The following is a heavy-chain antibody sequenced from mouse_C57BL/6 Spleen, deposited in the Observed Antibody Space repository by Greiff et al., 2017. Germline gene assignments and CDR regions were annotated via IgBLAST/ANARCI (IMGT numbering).Heavy chain of an antibody. CDR1: GYTFTNYW. CDR2: IHPSTGST. V-gene: IGHV1-64*01. Sequence: QVQLPQSVAELVKPGASVKLSCTASGYTFTNYWMHWVKQRPGQGLEWIGRIHPSTGSTNYNQKFKGKATLTVEKSSSTAYMQLSSLTSEDSAVYYCAGGSNFDYWGQGTTLTVSS. CDR3: AGGSNFDY. J-gene: IGHJ2*01. D-gene: IGHD5-1*01.